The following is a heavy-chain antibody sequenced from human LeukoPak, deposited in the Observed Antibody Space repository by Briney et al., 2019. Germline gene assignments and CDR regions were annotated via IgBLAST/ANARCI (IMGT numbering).Heavy chain of an antibody. CDR1: GGSISSYY. Sequence: SETLSLTCAVSGGSISSYYWSWLRLPQAKVLEWVGYIYYSGRTNYKPSLKSRVPMSVDTSKKQFSLKLSSVTAAATAVYFCARGHTVNNYYYGMDVWGQGTTVTVSS. J-gene: IGHJ6*02. CDR2: IYYSGRT. CDR3: ARGHTVNNYYYGMDV. V-gene: IGHV4-59*01. D-gene: IGHD4-17*01.